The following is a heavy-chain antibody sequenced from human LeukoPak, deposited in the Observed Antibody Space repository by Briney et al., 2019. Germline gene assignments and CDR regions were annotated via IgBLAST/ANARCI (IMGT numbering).Heavy chain of an antibody. CDR3: ARQGCITTDCFIKCAFDI. CDR1: GGSISSSSYY. CDR2: IYYTGST. D-gene: IGHD3-10*01. V-gene: IGHV4-39*01. J-gene: IGHJ3*02. Sequence: SETLSLTCSVSGGSISSSSYYWGWIRQPPGKGLEWIASIYYTGSTFYNPSVKSRVTISVDTSKNQFSLELNSVTAADTAVYYCARQGCITTDCFIKCAFDIWGQGTMVTVSS.